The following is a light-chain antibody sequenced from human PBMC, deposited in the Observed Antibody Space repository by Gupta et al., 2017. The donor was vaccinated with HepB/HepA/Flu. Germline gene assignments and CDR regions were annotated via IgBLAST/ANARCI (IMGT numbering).Light chain of an antibody. V-gene: IGKV3-20*01. CDR2: DAS. CDR1: QSVSNNY. Sequence: EIVLPQSPGTLSLSPGERATLSCRASQSVSNNYLAWYQQRPGQTPRLLIDDASTRATAFPDRCSGDGSGTDFILTISSMEPEDFEVYYCQKYGTAPRKFGQGTKLEIK. CDR3: QKYGTAPRK. J-gene: IGKJ2*01.